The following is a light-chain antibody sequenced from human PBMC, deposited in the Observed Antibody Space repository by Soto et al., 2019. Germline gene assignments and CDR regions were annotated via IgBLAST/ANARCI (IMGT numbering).Light chain of an antibody. V-gene: IGKV3-11*01. CDR1: QSVSSN. CDR2: DAS. J-gene: IGKJ2*01. Sequence: EIVLTQSPATLSVSPGERATLSCRASQSVSSNLAWYQQKPGQAPRLLIYDASNRATGIPARFSGSGSGTDFTLTISILEPEDFAVYDCQQRSNLYTFGQGTKLEIK. CDR3: QQRSNLYT.